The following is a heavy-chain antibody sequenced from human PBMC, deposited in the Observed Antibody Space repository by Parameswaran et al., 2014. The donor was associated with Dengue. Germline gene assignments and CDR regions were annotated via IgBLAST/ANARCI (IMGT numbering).Heavy chain of an antibody. V-gene: IGHV4-61*02. CDR2: IYTSGST. Sequence: GKGLEWIGRIYTSGSTNYNPSLKSRVTISVDTSKNQFSLKLSSVTAADTAVYYCARDGDYGDYSDAFDIWGQGTMVTVSS. CDR3: ARDGDYGDYSDAFDI. D-gene: IGHD4-17*01. J-gene: IGHJ3*02.